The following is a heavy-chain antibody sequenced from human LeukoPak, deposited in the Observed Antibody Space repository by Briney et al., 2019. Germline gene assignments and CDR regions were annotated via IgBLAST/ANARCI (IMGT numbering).Heavy chain of an antibody. J-gene: IGHJ4*02. Sequence: GGSLRLSCAASGFTFSSYAMSWVRQAPGKGQEWVLAISGSGGSTYYADSVKGRFTISRDNSKNTLYLQMNSLRAEDTAVYYCASGYHWQLAYFDYWGQGTLVTVSS. V-gene: IGHV3-23*01. CDR3: ASGYHWQLAYFDY. CDR1: GFTFSSYA. CDR2: ISGSGGST. D-gene: IGHD6-13*01.